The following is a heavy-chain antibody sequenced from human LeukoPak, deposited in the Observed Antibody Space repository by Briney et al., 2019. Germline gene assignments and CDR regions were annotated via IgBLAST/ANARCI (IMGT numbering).Heavy chain of an antibody. J-gene: IGHJ4*02. V-gene: IGHV4-34*01. CDR3: ASTGTATDD. CDR1: GGSFSGYY. Sequence: PSETLSLTCAVYGGSFSGYYWSWIRHPPGKGLEWIGEINHSGSTNYNPSLKSRVTISVDTSKNQFSLKLSSVTAADTAVYYCASTGTATDDWGQGTLVTVSS. D-gene: IGHD5-18*01. CDR2: INHSGST.